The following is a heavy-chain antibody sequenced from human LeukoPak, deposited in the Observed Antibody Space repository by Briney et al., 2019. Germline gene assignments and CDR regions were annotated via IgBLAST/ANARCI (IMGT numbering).Heavy chain of an antibody. CDR3: AMTGGAYSYMDV. CDR2: IYYSGST. D-gene: IGHD4/OR15-4a*01. V-gene: IGHV4-39*01. Sequence: SETLSLTCTVSGGSISSSSYYWAWIRQPPGKGLEWIGIIYYSGSTYYNPSLNSRVTISVDTSKNQFSLKLSSVTAADTAVYYCAMTGGAYSYMDVWGKGTTVTVSS. CDR1: GGSISSSSYY. J-gene: IGHJ6*03.